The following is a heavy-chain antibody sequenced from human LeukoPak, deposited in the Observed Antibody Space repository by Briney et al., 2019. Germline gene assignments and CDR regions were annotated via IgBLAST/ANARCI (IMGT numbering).Heavy chain of an antibody. CDR2: VYTSATT. V-gene: IGHV4-4*07. J-gene: IGHJ5*02. CDR3: ARGGQWFDP. Sequence: SETLSLTCSVSGDSISSFFWTWIRQPAGKGLEWIGCVYTSATTNYNPSLKSRVTMSVDTSKNEVSLSLASVTAADTAVYYCARGGQWFDPWGPGTLVIVSS. CDR1: GDSISSFF. D-gene: IGHD3-16*01.